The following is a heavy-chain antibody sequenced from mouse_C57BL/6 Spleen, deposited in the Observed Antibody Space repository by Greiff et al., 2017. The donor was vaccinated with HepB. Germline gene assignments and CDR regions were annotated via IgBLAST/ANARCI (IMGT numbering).Heavy chain of an antibody. D-gene: IGHD1-1*01. Sequence: VKLVESGPGLVQPSQSLSITCTVSGFSLTSYGVHWVRQSPGKGLEWLGVIWSGGSTDYNAAFISRLSISKDNSKSQVFFKMNSLQADDTAIYYCARNRVTTVVAPYAMDYWGQGTSVTVSS. J-gene: IGHJ4*01. V-gene: IGHV2-2*01. CDR3: ARNRVTTVVAPYAMDY. CDR1: GFSLTSYG. CDR2: IWSGGST.